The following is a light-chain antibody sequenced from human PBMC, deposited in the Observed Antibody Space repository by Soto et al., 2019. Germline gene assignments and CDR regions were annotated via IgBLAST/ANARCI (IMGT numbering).Light chain of an antibody. J-gene: IGKJ5*01. Sequence: EILLTRSHATLFLSPGQEANASCSASQFVDRYLAWYRQIPGQAPRLLIYEASNRATGIPDRFSGGGSGTDFTLTISSLEPEDFAVYYCQQRSNLPPTFGQGTRLEIK. CDR1: QFVDRY. CDR3: QQRSNLPPT. CDR2: EAS. V-gene: IGKV3-11*01.